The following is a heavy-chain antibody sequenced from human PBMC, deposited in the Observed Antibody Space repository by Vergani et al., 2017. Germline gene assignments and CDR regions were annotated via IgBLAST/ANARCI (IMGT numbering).Heavy chain of an antibody. J-gene: IGHJ6*03. CDR1: GFTFSSYA. Sequence: EVQLLESGGGLVQPGGSLRLSCAASGFTFSSYAMSWVRQAPGKGLEWVSAISGSGGSTYYADSVKGRFTISRDNSKNTLYLQMNSLRAEDTAVYYCARLRLGLKSSIAARPADRGYYYYMDVWGKGTTVTVSS. V-gene: IGHV3-23*01. D-gene: IGHD6-6*01. CDR2: ISGSGGST. CDR3: ARLRLGLKSSIAARPADRGYYYYMDV.